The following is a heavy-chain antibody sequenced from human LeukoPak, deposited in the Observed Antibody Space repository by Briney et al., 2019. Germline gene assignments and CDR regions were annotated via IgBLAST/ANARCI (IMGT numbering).Heavy chain of an antibody. D-gene: IGHD6-19*01. CDR2: ISYDGSNK. V-gene: IGHV3-30*18. CDR3: AKRSSGWYFDH. J-gene: IGHJ4*02. CDR1: GFTFSSYG. Sequence: GGSLRLSCAASGFTFSSYGMHWVRQAPGKGLEWVAVISYDGSNKYYADSVKGRFTISRDNSKNTLYLQMNSLRAEDTAVYYCAKRSSGWYFDHWGQRTLVTVSS.